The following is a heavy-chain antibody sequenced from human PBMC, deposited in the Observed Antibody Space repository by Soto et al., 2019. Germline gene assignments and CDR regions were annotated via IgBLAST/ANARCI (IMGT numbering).Heavy chain of an antibody. CDR3: ARGIVGNAGYYFDY. Sequence: QVQLVQSGAEVKKPGSSVKVSCKASGGTFSSYAISWVRQAPGQGLEWMGGIIPIFGTANYAQKFQGRVTMNADESTSTDYMELSSLRSEDTAVYYCARGIVGNAGYYFDYWGQGTLVTVSS. CDR2: IIPIFGTA. J-gene: IGHJ4*02. D-gene: IGHD2-15*01. V-gene: IGHV1-69*01. CDR1: GGTFSSYA.